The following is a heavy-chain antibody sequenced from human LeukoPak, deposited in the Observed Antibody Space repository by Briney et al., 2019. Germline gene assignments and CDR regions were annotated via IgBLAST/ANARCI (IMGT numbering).Heavy chain of an antibody. CDR1: GVTVSSNY. V-gene: IGHV3-66*01. J-gene: IGHJ4*02. D-gene: IGHD3-10*01. CDR3: ARYYYGSGSYLDY. Sequence: PGGSLRLSCAASGVTVSSNYMSWVRQAPGKGLEWVSVIYSGGSTYYADSVKGRFTISRDNSKNTLYLQMNSLRAEDTAVYYCARYYYGSGSYLDYWGQGTLVTVSS. CDR2: IYSGGST.